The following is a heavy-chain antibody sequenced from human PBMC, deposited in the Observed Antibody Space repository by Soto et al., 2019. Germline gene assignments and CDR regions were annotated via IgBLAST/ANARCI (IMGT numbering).Heavy chain of an antibody. V-gene: IGHV2-5*01. J-gene: IGHJ4*02. Sequence: QITLKESGPTLVKPTQTLTLTCTFSGFSLSTSGVGVGWIRQPPGKALEWLALIYWNDDKRYSPSLKSRLTSTKDTSKNQVVLTMTNRDPVDTATYYCASSYDSSGVFDYGGQGTLVTVSS. D-gene: IGHD3-22*01. CDR1: GFSLSTSGVG. CDR3: ASSYDSSGVFDY. CDR2: IYWNDDK.